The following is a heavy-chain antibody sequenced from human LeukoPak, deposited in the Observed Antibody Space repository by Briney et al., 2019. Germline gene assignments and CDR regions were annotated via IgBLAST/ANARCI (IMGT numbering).Heavy chain of an antibody. Sequence: GASVKVSCKASGYTFTSYYMHWVRQAPGQGLEWMGWINPNSGGTNYAQKFQGRVTMTRDTSISTAYMELSRLRSDDTAVYYCARDGPGITEYYFDYWGQGTLVTVSS. D-gene: IGHD3-10*01. CDR2: INPNSGGT. V-gene: IGHV1-2*02. CDR1: GYTFTSYY. CDR3: ARDGPGITEYYFDY. J-gene: IGHJ4*02.